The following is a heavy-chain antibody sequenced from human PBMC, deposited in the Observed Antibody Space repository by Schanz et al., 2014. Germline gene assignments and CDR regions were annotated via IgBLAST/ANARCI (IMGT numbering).Heavy chain of an antibody. V-gene: IGHV3-7*01. J-gene: IGHJ3*02. CDR3: ARDQYYFGEGKPFER. Sequence: RLSFSASGFIFINSWMSWVRQAPGKGLEWVANITQDGSEKYYVESVKGRFTISRDNAQNALYLQRNRMKAEEKAVYYWARDQYYFGEGKPFERWGQGKM. CDR1: GFIFINSW. CDR2: ITQDGSEK. D-gene: IGHD3-10*01.